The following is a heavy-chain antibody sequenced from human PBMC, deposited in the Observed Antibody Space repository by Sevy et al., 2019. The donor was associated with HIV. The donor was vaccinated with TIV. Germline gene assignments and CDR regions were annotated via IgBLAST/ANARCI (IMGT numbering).Heavy chain of an antibody. Sequence: GGSLRLSCAASGFTFSSYGMHWVRQAPGKGLEWVAVISYDGSNKYYADSVKDRFTISRDNSKNTLYLQMNSLRAEDTAVYYCAKDSLSGSYYSDTPLFDYWGQGTLVTVSS. CDR3: AKDSLSGSYYSDTPLFDY. D-gene: IGHD1-26*01. CDR1: GFTFSSYG. CDR2: ISYDGSNK. J-gene: IGHJ4*02. V-gene: IGHV3-30*18.